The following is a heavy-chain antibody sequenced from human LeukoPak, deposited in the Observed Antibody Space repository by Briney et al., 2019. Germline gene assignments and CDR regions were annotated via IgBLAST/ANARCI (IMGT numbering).Heavy chain of an antibody. CDR2: IYHSGST. D-gene: IGHD3-22*01. CDR1: GGSISSSTYY. CDR3: ARVRTGPYYYDSSSGYFDY. V-gene: IGHV4-30-2*01. Sequence: SETLSLTCTVSGGSISSSTYYWGWIRQPPGKGLEWIGYIYHSGSTYYNPSLKSRVTISVDRSKNQFSLKLSSVTAADTAVYYCARVRTGPYYYDSSSGYFDYWGQGTLVTVSS. J-gene: IGHJ4*02.